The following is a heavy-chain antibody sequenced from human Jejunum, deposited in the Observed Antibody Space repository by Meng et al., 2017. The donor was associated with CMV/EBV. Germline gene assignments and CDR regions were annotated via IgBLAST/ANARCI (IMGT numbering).Heavy chain of an antibody. D-gene: IGHD2-2*01. CDR3: AKESGQYQMLSYYGLDV. CDR2: ISGSGHYI. V-gene: IGHV3-21*04. Sequence: TFNSYFMNWVRQAPGKGLEWLSSISGSGHYINYANSVKGRFTISRDNSKNTLYLEMSSLRAEDTAIYYCAKESGQYQMLSYYGLDVWGQGTTVTVSS. CDR1: TFNSYF. J-gene: IGHJ6*02.